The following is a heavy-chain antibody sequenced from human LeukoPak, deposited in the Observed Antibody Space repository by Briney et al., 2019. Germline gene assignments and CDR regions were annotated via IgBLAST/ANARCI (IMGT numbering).Heavy chain of an antibody. D-gene: IGHD3-22*01. CDR2: IYYSGST. CDR3: VSRYYYYDSSGYSDAFDI. V-gene: IGHV4-59*08. J-gene: IGHJ3*02. Sequence: PSETLSLTCTVSGGSISSYYGSWIRQPPGKGLEWIGYIYYSGSTNYNPSLKSRVTISVDTSKNQFSLKLSSVTAADTAVYYCVSRYYYYDSSGYSDAFDIWGQGTMVTVSS. CDR1: GGSISSYY.